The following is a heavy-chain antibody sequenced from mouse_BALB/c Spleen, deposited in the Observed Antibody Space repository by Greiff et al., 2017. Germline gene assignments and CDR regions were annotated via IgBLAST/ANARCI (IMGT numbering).Heavy chain of an antibody. V-gene: IGHV1S81*02. CDR3: ARGGGYRYYFDY. Sequence: QVQLQQPGAELVKPGASVKLSCKASGYTFTSYWMHWVKQRPGQGLEWIGEINPSNGRTNYNEKFKSKATLTVDKSSSTAYMQLSSLTSEDSAVYYCARGGGYRYYFDYWGQGTTLTVSS. D-gene: IGHD2-2*01. J-gene: IGHJ2*01. CDR2: INPSNGRT. CDR1: GYTFTSYW.